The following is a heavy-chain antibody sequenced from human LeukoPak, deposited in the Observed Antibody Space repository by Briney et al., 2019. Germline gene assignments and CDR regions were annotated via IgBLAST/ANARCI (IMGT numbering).Heavy chain of an antibody. J-gene: IGHJ4*02. Sequence: GGSLRLSCAASGFTVSSNYMSWVRQAPGKGLEWVSVIYSGGSTYYADSVKGRFTISRDNSKNTLYLQMNSLRAEDTAVYYCAKSGYSSSWYLIDYWGQGTLVTVSS. CDR2: IYSGGST. D-gene: IGHD6-13*01. CDR1: GFTVSSNY. V-gene: IGHV3-53*05. CDR3: AKSGYSSSWYLIDY.